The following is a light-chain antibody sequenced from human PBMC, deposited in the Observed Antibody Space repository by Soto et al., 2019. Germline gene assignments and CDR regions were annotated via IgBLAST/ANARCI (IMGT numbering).Light chain of an antibody. J-gene: IGLJ2*01. Sequence: QSALTQPPSVSGSPGQSVTISCTGTSSDVGSYNRVSWYQQPPGTAPKVMIYEVIKQPSGVPDRFSGSKSGNTASLTVSGLQAEDEADYYCSSYAGSNNLHVLFGGGTKLTVL. CDR1: SSDVGSYNR. V-gene: IGLV2-8*01. CDR2: EVI. CDR3: SSYAGSNNLHVL.